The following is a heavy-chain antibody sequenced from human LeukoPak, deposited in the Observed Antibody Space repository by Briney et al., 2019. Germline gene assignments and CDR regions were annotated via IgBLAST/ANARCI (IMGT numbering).Heavy chain of an antibody. V-gene: IGHV4-4*07. CDR3: ARGYGTDGSGSYSWGY. Sequence: SETLSLTCTVSGGSITGYYWSWIRQPAGKGLEWIGRIYTSGSTNYNPSLKSRVTMSVDTSKNQFSLKMISVTAADTAVYYCARGYGTDGSGSYSWGYWGQGTLVTVSS. CDR1: GGSITGYY. CDR2: IYTSGST. J-gene: IGHJ4*02. D-gene: IGHD3-10*01.